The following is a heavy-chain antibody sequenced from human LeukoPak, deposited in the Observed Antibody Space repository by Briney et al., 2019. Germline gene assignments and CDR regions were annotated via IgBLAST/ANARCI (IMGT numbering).Heavy chain of an antibody. Sequence: PGGSLRLSCAASGFTFDTYAMYWGCHGPRKGLEWVWGISGSGGTPYYPDSVKGRFAICRDGSTNTLYQQKNSLRTEDTAVYYCARSYPTGSHYSSYYWGQGTLVTVSS. J-gene: IGHJ4*02. D-gene: IGHD1-26*01. CDR1: GFTFDTYA. CDR3: ARSYPTGSHYSSYY. CDR2: ISGSGGTP. V-gene: IGHV3-23*01.